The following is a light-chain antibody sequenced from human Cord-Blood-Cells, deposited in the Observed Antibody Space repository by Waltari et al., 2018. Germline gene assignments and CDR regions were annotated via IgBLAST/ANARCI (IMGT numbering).Light chain of an antibody. CDR2: DVR. J-gene: IGLJ1*01. Sequence: QPALPLPAPVSGSPGQPITIHCTGTSSDVGRYKYVSWYHQHPGKAPKLMIYDVRNRASGVSNRFAGSKSGNAASLTISGLQAEDDADYYCSSYTSSSTVFGTGTKVTVL. V-gene: IGLV2-14*01. CDR1: SSDVGRYKY. CDR3: SSYTSSSTV.